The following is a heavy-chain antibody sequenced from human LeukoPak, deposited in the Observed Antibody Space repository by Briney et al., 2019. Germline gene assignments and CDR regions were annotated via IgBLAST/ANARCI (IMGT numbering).Heavy chain of an antibody. CDR2: IYTSGST. D-gene: IGHD1-1*01. Sequence: PSETLSLTCTVSGGSISSYYWSWIRQPAGKGLEWIGRIYTSGSTNYNPSLKSRVTMSVDTSKNQFSLKLSSVTAADTAVYYCASERYNWNDPDAFDIWGQGTMVTVSS. CDR1: GGSISSYY. J-gene: IGHJ3*02. CDR3: ASERYNWNDPDAFDI. V-gene: IGHV4-4*07.